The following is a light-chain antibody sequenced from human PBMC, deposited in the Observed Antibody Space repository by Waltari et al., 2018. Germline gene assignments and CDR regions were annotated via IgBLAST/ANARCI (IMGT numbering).Light chain of an antibody. CDR1: SLRSYY. V-gene: IGLV3-19*01. CDR3: HSRDASGVGGT. Sequence: TQDPAVSVALGQTVRITCQGDSLRSYYASCYQQRQDQAPKLVLYDNNHRPSGVPDRFSGSGSDNTASLTVTGAQAEDEGHYYCHSRDASGVGGTFGGGTKLTVL. J-gene: IGLJ2*01. CDR2: DNN.